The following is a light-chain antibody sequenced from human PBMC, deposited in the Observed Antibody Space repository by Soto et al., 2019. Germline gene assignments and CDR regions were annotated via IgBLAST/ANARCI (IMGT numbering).Light chain of an antibody. J-gene: IGKJ4*01. V-gene: IGKV1-9*01. CDR2: AAS. Sequence: DIQLTQSPSFLSASVVDRVTITCLSSQDISSSLAWYQPGPGKSPKLLIYAASTLQSGVPSRFSGSGSGTEFSLTISSLQPEDFATFFCQQVNSNPFTCGGGTKVDIK. CDR3: QQVNSNPFT. CDR1: QDISSS.